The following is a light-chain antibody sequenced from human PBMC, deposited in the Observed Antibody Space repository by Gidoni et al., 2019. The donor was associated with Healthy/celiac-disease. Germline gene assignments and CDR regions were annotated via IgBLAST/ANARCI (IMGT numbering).Light chain of an antibody. J-gene: IGKJ5*01. CDR1: HSVSSN. CDR2: GAS. V-gene: IGKV3-15*01. Sequence: EIVMTQSQATLSVSPGQRATLSCRASHSVSSNLAWYQQKPGQAPRLLIYGASTRATGIPARFSGSGSGTEFTLTISSLQSEDFAVYYCQQYNNWPPVTFGQGTRLEIK. CDR3: QQYNNWPPVT.